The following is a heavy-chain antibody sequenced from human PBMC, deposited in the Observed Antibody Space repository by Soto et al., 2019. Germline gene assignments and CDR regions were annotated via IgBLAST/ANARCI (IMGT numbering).Heavy chain of an antibody. D-gene: IGHD5-18*01. CDR3: ARTRIQLWTPDY. V-gene: IGHV1-2*04. Sequence: GASVKVSCKASGYTFTGPYIQWVRQAPGQELEWMGWISPKTGETKYAQKFQGWVTITRDTSINTAYMEVNRLKSNDSAVYYCARTRIQLWTPDYWGQGTQVTVSS. CDR1: GYTFTGPY. J-gene: IGHJ4*02. CDR2: ISPKTGET.